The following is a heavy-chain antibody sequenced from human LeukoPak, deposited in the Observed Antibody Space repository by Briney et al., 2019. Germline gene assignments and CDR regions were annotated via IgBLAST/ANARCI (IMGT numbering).Heavy chain of an antibody. D-gene: IGHD1-1*01. V-gene: IGHV1-18*01. J-gene: IGHJ6*02. CDR1: GYTFTSYG. CDR3: ARGVEVGGYWNDGYYYYGMDV. CDR2: ISAYNGNT. Sequence: GASVKVSCKASGYTFTSYGISWVRQAPGQGLEWMGWISAYNGNTNYAQKLQGRVTMTTDTSTSTAYMELRSLRSDDTAVYYCARGVEVGGYWNDGYYYYGMDVWSQGTTVTVSS.